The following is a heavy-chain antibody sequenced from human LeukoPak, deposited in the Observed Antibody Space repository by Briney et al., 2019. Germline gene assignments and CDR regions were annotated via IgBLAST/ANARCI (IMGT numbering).Heavy chain of an antibody. CDR3: ARDKTTVTTKGGYYYYYGMDV. J-gene: IGHJ6*02. CDR1: GGSFSGYY. V-gene: IGHV4-30-2*01. CDR2: IYHSGST. Sequence: PSETLSLTCAVYGGSFSGYYWSWIRQPPGKGLEWIGYIYHSGSTYYNPSLKSRVTISVDRSKNQFSLKLSSVTAADTAVYYCARDKTTVTTKGGYYYYYGMDVWGQGTTVTVSS. D-gene: IGHD4-11*01.